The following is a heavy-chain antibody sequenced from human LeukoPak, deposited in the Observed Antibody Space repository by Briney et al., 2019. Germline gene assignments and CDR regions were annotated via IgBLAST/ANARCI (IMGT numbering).Heavy chain of an antibody. J-gene: IGHJ6*03. D-gene: IGHD6-13*01. CDR3: ARTAGYSSSWYPSEHYYYYYMDV. CDR2: ISYDGSNK. V-gene: IGHV3-30*03. CDR1: GFTFSRSG. Sequence: GGSLRLSCAASGFTFSRSGMHWVRQAPGKGLEWVAVISYDGSNKYYADSVKGRFTISRDNSKNTLYLQMNSLRVEDTAVYYCARTAGYSSSWYPSEHYYYYYMDVWGKGTTVTISS.